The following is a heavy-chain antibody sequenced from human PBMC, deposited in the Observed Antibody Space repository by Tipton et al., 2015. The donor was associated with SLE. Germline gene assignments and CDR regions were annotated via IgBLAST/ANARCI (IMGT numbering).Heavy chain of an antibody. D-gene: IGHD4-11*01. J-gene: IGHJ4*02. V-gene: IGHV4-59*01. CDR2: IYYSGTT. CDR3: ARHDYNDYYLDY. CDR1: GGSISHFY. Sequence: TLSLTCSVSGGSISHFYWSWIRQPPGKGLEWIAYIYYSGTTNYNPSLKSRVSISVDTSKNHFSLNLYSVTAADTAVYYCARHDYNDYYLDYWGQGTLVTVSS.